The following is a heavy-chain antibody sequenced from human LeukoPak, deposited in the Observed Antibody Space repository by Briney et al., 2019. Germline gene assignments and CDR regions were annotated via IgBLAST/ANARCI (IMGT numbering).Heavy chain of an antibody. V-gene: IGHV1-69*13. Sequence: SVKVSCKASGGTFSTYAISWVRQAPGQGLEWMGGIIPMFGTADYAQKFQGRVTITADESTSTVYMELSSLRSEDTAVYYCARGRWVNTVTDWFDPWGQGSLVTVSS. CDR2: IIPMFGTA. D-gene: IGHD4-17*01. CDR1: GGTFSTYA. CDR3: ARGRWVNTVTDWFDP. J-gene: IGHJ5*02.